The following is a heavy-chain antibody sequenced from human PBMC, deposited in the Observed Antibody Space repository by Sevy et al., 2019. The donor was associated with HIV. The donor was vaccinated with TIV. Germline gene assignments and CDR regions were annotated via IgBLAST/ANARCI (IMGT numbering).Heavy chain of an antibody. J-gene: IGHJ4*02. CDR1: GFTFSRYS. CDR2: IGSTGPTI. CDR3: ARPGSGWFEFDS. D-gene: IGHD6-19*01. V-gene: IGHV3-48*02. Sequence: GVSLRLSCEASGFTFSRYSMNWVRQAPGKGLEWVSNIGSTGPTIYYADSVKGRFTISRDNAKNSLYLQMNSLREEDTAVYYCARPGSGWFEFDSWGQGTLVTVSS.